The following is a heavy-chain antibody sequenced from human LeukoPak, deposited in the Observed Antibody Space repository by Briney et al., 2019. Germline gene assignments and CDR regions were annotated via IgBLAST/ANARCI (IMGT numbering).Heavy chain of an antibody. D-gene: IGHD2-21*02. CDR2: IYYSGST. CDR1: GGSISSGGYY. J-gene: IGHJ3*02. Sequence: SETLSLTCTVSGGSISSGGYYWSWIRQHPGKGLEWIGYIYYSGSTYYNPSLESRVTISVDTSKNQFSLKLSSVTAADTAVYYCARVKRYCGGDCSDAFDIWGQGTMVTVSS. V-gene: IGHV4-31*03. CDR3: ARVKRYCGGDCSDAFDI.